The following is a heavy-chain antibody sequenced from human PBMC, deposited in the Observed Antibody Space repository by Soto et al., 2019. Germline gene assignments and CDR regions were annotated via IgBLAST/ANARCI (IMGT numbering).Heavy chain of an antibody. J-gene: IGHJ4*02. Sequence: SETLSLTCAVSGYSISSGYYWGWIRQPPGKGLEWIGSIYHSGSTYYNPSLKSRVTISVDTSKNQFSLKLSSVTAADTAVYYCAYDSSGYVLWGQGTLVTVSS. CDR1: GYSISSGYY. CDR3: AYDSSGYVL. D-gene: IGHD3-22*01. CDR2: IYHSGST. V-gene: IGHV4-38-2*01.